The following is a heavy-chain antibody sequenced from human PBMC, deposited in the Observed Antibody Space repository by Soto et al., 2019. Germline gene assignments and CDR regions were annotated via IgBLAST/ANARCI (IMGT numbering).Heavy chain of an antibody. CDR3: ARDGSGPQERYFDL. Sequence: QVQVVESGGGVAQPGRSLRLSCAASGFTFSHYGMHWVRQAPGRRREWVAMIWYDGSKNYYADSVKGRFTISRDNFKNILFLHMDSLRDEDTAVYYCARDGSGPQERYFDLWGRGTLVTVSS. CDR1: GFTFSHYG. CDR2: IWYDGSKN. D-gene: IGHD3-3*01. V-gene: IGHV3-33*01. J-gene: IGHJ2*01.